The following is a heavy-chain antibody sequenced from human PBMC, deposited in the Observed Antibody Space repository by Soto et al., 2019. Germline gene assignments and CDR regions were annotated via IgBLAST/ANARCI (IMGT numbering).Heavy chain of an antibody. CDR2: IWYDGSNK. Sequence: PGGSLRLSCAASGFSFSSYGMHWVRQAPGKGLEWVAVIWYDGSNKYYADSVKGRFTISRDNSKNTLNLQMNSLRAEDTAVYYCARDLTIFGVVVAHRYYYYGMDVWGQGTTVTVSS. D-gene: IGHD3-3*01. V-gene: IGHV3-33*01. CDR3: ARDLTIFGVVVAHRYYYYGMDV. J-gene: IGHJ6*02. CDR1: GFSFSSYG.